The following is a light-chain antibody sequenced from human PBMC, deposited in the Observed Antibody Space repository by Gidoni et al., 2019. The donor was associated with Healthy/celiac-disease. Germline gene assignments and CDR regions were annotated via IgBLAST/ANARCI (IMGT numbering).Light chain of an antibody. Sequence: IQMNQSPSSLSASVGDRVTITCQASQDISNYLNWYQQKPGKAPKLLIYDASNLETGVPSRFSGSGSGTDFTFTISSLQPEDIATYYCQQYDNLPYTFGQXTKLEIK. J-gene: IGKJ2*01. CDR3: QQYDNLPYT. V-gene: IGKV1-33*01. CDR1: QDISNY. CDR2: DAS.